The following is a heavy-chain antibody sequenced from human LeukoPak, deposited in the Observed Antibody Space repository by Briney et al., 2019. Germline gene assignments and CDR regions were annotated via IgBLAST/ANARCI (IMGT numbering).Heavy chain of an antibody. V-gene: IGHV3-11*01. J-gene: IGHJ4*02. CDR2: ISSSGSTI. D-gene: IGHD6-19*01. Sequence: GGSLRLSCAASGFTFSDYYMSWIRRAPGKGLEWVSYISSSGSTIYYADSVKGRFTISRDNAKNSLYLQMNSLRAEDTAVYYCARDRPRGSGWIDYWGQGTLVTVSS. CDR1: GFTFSDYY. CDR3: ARDRPRGSGWIDY.